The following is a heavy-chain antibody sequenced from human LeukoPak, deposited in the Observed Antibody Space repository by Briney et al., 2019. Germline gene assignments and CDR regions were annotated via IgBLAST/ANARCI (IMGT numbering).Heavy chain of an antibody. CDR2: LYYSGST. J-gene: IGHJ4*02. V-gene: IGHV4-59*01. CDR1: GGSISSYY. CDR3: ARADSSGYYYYFDY. Sequence: SETLSLTCTVSGGSISSYYWSWIRQPPGKGLEWIGYLYYSGSTNYNPSLKSRVTISVDTSKNQFSLKLSSVTAADTAVYYCARADSSGYYYYFDYWGQGTLVTVSS. D-gene: IGHD3-22*01.